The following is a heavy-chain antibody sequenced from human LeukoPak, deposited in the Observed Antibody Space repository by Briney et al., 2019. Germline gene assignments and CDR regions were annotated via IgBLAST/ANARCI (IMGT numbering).Heavy chain of an antibody. D-gene: IGHD4-17*01. CDR3: VKDHGAYDLDS. J-gene: IGHJ4*02. Sequence: GGSLRLSCAASGFTFSSYSMHWVRQAPGKGLQWVSHIRSDGSTSYCADSVKGRFTISRDNSKNTLYLQMNSLRPEDTAIYFCVKDHGAYDLDSWGQGTLVTVSS. V-gene: IGHV3-30*02. CDR1: GFTFSSYS. CDR2: IRSDGSTS.